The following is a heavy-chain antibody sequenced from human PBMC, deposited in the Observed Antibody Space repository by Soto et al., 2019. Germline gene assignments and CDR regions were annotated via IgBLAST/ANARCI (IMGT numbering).Heavy chain of an antibody. Sequence: PVGSLRLSCAASGFIFKMYWMHWVRPSPGKGLVWISRIYNDGTYSDYADSVRGRFTISRDNVNDTLYLQMNNLRAEDSVLYYCTRGPRPISTGTGAYWGQGTQVTVSS. CDR2: IYNDGTYS. V-gene: IGHV3-74*01. D-gene: IGHD3-10*01. J-gene: IGHJ4*02. CDR1: GFIFKMYW. CDR3: TRGPRPISTGTGAY.